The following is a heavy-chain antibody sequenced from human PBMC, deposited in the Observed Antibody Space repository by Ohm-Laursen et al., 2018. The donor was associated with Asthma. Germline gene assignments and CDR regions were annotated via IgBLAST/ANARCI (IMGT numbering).Heavy chain of an antibody. D-gene: IGHD4-17*01. CDR3: AKDLGTVTKGYFDY. V-gene: IGHV3-23*01. J-gene: IGHJ4*02. Sequence: SLRLSCSASGFTLSSYAMSWVRQAPGKGLEWVSTISGSGNSTYYADSVKGRFTISRDNSKNTMYLQMNSLRAEDTAVYYCAKDLGTVTKGYFDYWGQGTLVTVSS. CDR2: ISGSGNST. CDR1: GFTLSSYA.